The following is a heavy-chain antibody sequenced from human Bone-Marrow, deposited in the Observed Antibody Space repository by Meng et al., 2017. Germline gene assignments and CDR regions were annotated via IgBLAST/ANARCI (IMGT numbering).Heavy chain of an antibody. D-gene: IGHD3-22*01. CDR1: GFSLSTSGVG. J-gene: IGHJ4*02. CDR2: IYWDDDK. CDR3: AHTGGSSGYYWKYFDY. V-gene: IGHV2-5*02. Sequence: QYTFKESGPTPVKPTQTLPMTCTFSGFSLSTSGVGVGWIRQPPGKALEWLALIYWDDDKRYSPSLKSRLTITKDTSKNQVVLTMTNMDPVDTATYYCAHTGGSSGYYWKYFDYWGQGTLVTVSS.